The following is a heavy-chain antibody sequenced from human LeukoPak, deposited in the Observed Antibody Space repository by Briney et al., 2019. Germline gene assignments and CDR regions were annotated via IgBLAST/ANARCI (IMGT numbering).Heavy chain of an antibody. V-gene: IGHV3-23*01. D-gene: IGHD5-18*01. J-gene: IGHJ4*02. CDR1: GFTFSSYA. Sequence: GGSLRLSCAASGFTFSSYAMSWVRQAPGKGLEWVSAISGSGGSTYYADSVKGRFTISRDNSKNTLYLQMNSLRAEDTAVYYCAKDQEVRHTAMVTFDYWGQGTLVTVSS. CDR3: AKDQEVRHTAMVTFDY. CDR2: ISGSGGST.